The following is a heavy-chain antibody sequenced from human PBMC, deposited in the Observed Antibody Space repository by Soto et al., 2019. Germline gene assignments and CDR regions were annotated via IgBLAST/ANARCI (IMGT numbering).Heavy chain of an antibody. CDR2: ISWNSGSI. Sequence: EVQLVESGGGLVQPGRSLRLSCAASGFTFDDYAMHWVRQAPGKGLEWVSGISWNSGSIGYADSVKGRFTISRDNAKNSLYRQMNSLRAEDTALYDCAKYALPSGAGTPADYWGQGTLVTVS. D-gene: IGHD3-10*01. CDR1: GFTFDDYA. V-gene: IGHV3-9*01. J-gene: IGHJ4*02. CDR3: AKYALPSGAGTPADY.